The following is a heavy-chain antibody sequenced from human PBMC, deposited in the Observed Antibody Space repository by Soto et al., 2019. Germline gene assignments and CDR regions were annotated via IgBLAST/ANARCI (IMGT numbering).Heavy chain of an antibody. Sequence: EVQLVESGGGLVKPGGSLRLSCAASGFTFSSYSMNWVRQAPGKGLEWVSSISSSSSYIYYADSVKGRFTISRDNAKNSLYLQMNSLRAEDTAVYYCATYGDYGDDAFDIWGQGTMVTVSS. J-gene: IGHJ3*02. CDR1: GFTFSSYS. D-gene: IGHD4-17*01. CDR3: ATYGDYGDDAFDI. CDR2: ISSSSSYI. V-gene: IGHV3-21*01.